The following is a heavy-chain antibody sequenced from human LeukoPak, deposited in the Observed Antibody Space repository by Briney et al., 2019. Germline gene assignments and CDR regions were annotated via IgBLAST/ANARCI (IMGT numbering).Heavy chain of an antibody. CDR3: GSHFGVGYYFDS. D-gene: IGHD3-3*01. J-gene: IGHJ4*02. CDR1: GFTFSSYW. CDR2: INSDGSST. V-gene: IGHV3-74*01. Sequence: GGSLRLSCAASGFTFSSYWMHWVRQAPGKGLVWVSRINSDGSSTSYADSVKGRFTISRDNAKNTLYLQMSGLRAEDTAVYYCGSHFGVGYYFDSWGQGTLVTVSS.